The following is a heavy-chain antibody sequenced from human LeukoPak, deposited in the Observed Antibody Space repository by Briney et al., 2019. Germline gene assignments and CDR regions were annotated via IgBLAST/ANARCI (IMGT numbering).Heavy chain of an antibody. V-gene: IGHV3-74*03. CDR2: INSDGSST. CDR1: GYTFSSYW. Sequence: PGGSLRLSCAASGYTFSSYWMHWVRQAPGKGLVWVSRINSDGSSTTYADSVKGRFTISRDNAKNTLFLQMNSLRAEDTAVYYCARAGRAFDFWGQGTLVTVSS. CDR3: ARAGRAFDF. D-gene: IGHD3-10*01. J-gene: IGHJ4*02.